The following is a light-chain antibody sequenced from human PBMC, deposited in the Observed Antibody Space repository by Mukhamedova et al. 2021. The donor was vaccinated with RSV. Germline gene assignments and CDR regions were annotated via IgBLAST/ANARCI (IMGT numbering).Light chain of an antibody. CDR3: QQFNTYPLT. J-gene: IGKJ4*01. V-gene: IGKV1-13*02. Sequence: WYQRRVHGRAPKLLIYDASSLESGVPSRFAGSGYGTDFTLTISSLQPEDFTVYYCQQFNTYPLTFGRGTKVEIK. CDR2: DAS.